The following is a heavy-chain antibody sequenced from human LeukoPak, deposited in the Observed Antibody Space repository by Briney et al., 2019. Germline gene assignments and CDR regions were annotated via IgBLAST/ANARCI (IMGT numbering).Heavy chain of an antibody. CDR3: ARDGYYYDSSGYYGTPFDY. V-gene: IGHV3-74*01. D-gene: IGHD3-22*01. Sequence: GGSLRLSCAASGFTFSSYWMHWVRQAPGKGLVWVSRINSDGSSTSYADSVKGRFTISRDNAKNSLYLQMNSLRAEDTAVYYCARDGYYYDSSGYYGTPFDYWGQGTLVTVSS. CDR1: GFTFSSYW. J-gene: IGHJ4*02. CDR2: INSDGSST.